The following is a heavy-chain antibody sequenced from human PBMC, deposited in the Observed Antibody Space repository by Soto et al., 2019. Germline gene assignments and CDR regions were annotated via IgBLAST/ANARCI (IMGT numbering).Heavy chain of an antibody. D-gene: IGHD6-6*01. V-gene: IGHV3-30*18. J-gene: IGHJ5*02. CDR2: ISFEGSKK. CDR1: GFTFSAYG. CDR3: AKGGSSSARDFHT. Sequence: QVQLVESGGGVVQPGRSLRLSCAASGFTFSAYGMHWVRQAPGKGLEWVAVISFEGSKKYYANSVKGRFTISRDNSKKSVFLQMNSLRAEDTAVYYCAKGGSSSARDFHTWGQGTLVPVSS.